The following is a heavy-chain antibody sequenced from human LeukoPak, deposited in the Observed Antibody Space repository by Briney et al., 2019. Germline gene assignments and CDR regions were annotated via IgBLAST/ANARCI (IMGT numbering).Heavy chain of an antibody. CDR2: IYYSGNT. Sequence: SETLSLTCTVSGGSISSSSYFWGWIRQPPGKGLEWIGSIYYSGNTYYNPSLKSRVTISLDTSKNRFSLKLGSVTAADTAVYYCARRNRWELLDFWGQGTLVTVSS. CDR1: GGSISSSSYF. CDR3: ARRNRWELLDF. J-gene: IGHJ4*02. V-gene: IGHV4-39*01. D-gene: IGHD1-26*01.